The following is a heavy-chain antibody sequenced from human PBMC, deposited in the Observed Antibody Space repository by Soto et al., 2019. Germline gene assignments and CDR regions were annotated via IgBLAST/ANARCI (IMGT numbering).Heavy chain of an antibody. J-gene: IGHJ6*02. D-gene: IGHD2-2*01. CDR3: AYSTSCRRAYCGMDV. CDR1: GFTFSSYG. CDR2: IWYDGSNK. V-gene: IGHV3-33*01. Sequence: PGGSLRLSCAASGFTFSSYGMHWVSQAPGKGLEWVAVIWYDGSNKYYADSVKGRFTISRDNSKNTLYLQMNSLRAEDTAVYYCAYSTSCRRAYCGMDVWGQGTTVTVSS.